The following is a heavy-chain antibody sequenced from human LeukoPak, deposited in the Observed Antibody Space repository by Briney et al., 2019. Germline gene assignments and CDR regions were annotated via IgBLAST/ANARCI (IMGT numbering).Heavy chain of an antibody. CDR2: IGTAGDT. CDR3: AKDRLIVGATSYFDY. V-gene: IGHV3-13*03. D-gene: IGHD1-26*01. CDR1: GFTFSSYD. J-gene: IGHJ4*02. Sequence: GGSLRLSCAACGFTFSSYDMHWVRQATGKGLEWLSAIGTAGDTYYPGSVKGQFTISRENAKNSLYLQMNSLRAEDTAVYYCAKDRLIVGATSYFDYWGQGTLVTVSS.